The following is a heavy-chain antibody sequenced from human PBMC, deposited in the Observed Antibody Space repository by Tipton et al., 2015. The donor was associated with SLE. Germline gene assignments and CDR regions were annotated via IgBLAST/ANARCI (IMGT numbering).Heavy chain of an antibody. J-gene: IGHJ3*02. CDR2: IYYTGST. Sequence: TLFLTCTVSGGFISSSSYSWAWIRQPPGKGLDWIGHIYYTGSTYYNPSLKSRVSISIDRSKTQFSLHLTSVTAADTAVYYCARLGNIVATITSTMQPFDIWGQGTMVTVSS. CDR3: ARLGNIVATITSTMQPFDI. CDR1: GGFISSSSYS. D-gene: IGHD5-12*01. V-gene: IGHV4-39*07.